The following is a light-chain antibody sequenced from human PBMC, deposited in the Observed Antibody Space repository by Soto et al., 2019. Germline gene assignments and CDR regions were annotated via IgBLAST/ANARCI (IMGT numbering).Light chain of an antibody. J-gene: IGKJ1*01. V-gene: IGKV3-20*01. CDR1: QSVSSY. CDR2: GAS. CDR3: QQYGSSPRT. Sequence: IVLTQSPATLSVSPWERATLSCRASQSVSSYLAWYQQKPGQAPRLLIYGASSRATGIPDRFSGSGSGTDFTLTIRRLEPEDFAVYYCQQYGSSPRTFGQGTKVDIK.